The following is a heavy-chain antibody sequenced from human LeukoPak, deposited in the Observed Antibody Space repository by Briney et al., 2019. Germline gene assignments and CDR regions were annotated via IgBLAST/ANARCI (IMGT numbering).Heavy chain of an antibody. CDR1: GGSISNGDCY. J-gene: IGHJ4*02. CDR2: ISYTWNT. D-gene: IGHD5-18*01. Sequence: SETLSLTCSVSGGSISNGDCYWSWIRQPPGKGLEWIGYISYTWNTYYNPSLKSRVTISIDTSKNQFSLKLRSVTAADTAVYYCAREPDTTMVKLDYWGQGTLVTVSS. V-gene: IGHV4-30-4*01. CDR3: AREPDTTMVKLDY.